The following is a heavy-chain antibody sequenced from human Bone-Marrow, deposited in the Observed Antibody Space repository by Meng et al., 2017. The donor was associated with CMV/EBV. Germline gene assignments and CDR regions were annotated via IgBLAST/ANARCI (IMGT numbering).Heavy chain of an antibody. CDR1: GFTFSNAW. D-gene: IGHD1-26*01. V-gene: IGHV3-15*01. CDR3: TTVKLGAFLNY. Sequence: GESLKISCAASGFTFSNAWMSWVRQAPGKGLEWVGRIKSKTDGGTTDYAAPVKGRFTISRDDSKNTLYLQMNSLKIEDTAVYYCTTVKLGAFLNYWGRGTLVTVSS. CDR2: IKSKTDGGTT. J-gene: IGHJ4*02.